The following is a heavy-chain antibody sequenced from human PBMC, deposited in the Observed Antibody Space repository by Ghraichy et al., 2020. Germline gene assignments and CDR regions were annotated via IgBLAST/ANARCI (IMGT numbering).Heavy chain of an antibody. J-gene: IGHJ6*02. CDR1: GGSISSYY. CDR2: IYYSGST. Sequence: SETLSLTCTVSGGSISSYYWSWIRQPPGKGLEWIGYIYYSGSTNYNPSLKSRVTISVDTSKNQFSLKLSSVTAADTAVYYCARAGGDCSGGSCYRPYYYCGMDVWGQGTTVTVSS. V-gene: IGHV4-59*08. CDR3: ARAGGDCSGGSCYRPYYYCGMDV. D-gene: IGHD2-15*01.